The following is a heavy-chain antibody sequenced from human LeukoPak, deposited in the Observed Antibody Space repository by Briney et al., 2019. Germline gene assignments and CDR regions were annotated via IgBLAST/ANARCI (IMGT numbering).Heavy chain of an antibody. CDR2: IKSKTDGGTT. CDR1: GFTFSNAW. V-gene: IGHV3-15*01. Sequence: GGSLRLSCAASGFTFSNAWMSWVRQAPGKGLEWVGRIKSKTDGGTTDYAAPVNGRFTISRDDSKNTLYLQMNSLKTEDTAVYYCTTSLTYYYDSSGYPFDYWGQGTLVTVSS. CDR3: TTSLTYYYDSSGYPFDY. J-gene: IGHJ4*02. D-gene: IGHD3-22*01.